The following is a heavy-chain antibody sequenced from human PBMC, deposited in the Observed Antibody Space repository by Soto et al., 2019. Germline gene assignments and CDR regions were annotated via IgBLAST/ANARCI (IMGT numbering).Heavy chain of an antibody. CDR1: GFTFSSYG. V-gene: IGHV3-30*18. CDR2: ISYDGSNK. Sequence: PGGSLRLSCAASGFTFSSYGMHWVRQAPDKGLEWVAVISYDGSNKYYADSVKGRFTISRDNSKNTLYLQMNSLRAEDTAVYYCAKDIDCGGDCYSESYWGQGTLVTVSS. J-gene: IGHJ4*02. D-gene: IGHD2-21*02. CDR3: AKDIDCGGDCYSESY.